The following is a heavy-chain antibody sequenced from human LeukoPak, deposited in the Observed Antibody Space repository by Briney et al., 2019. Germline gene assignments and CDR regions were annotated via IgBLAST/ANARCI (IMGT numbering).Heavy chain of an antibody. J-gene: IGHJ2*01. D-gene: IGHD6-19*01. CDR3: ARHPGSGSGWEILFDL. CDR2: IYPGDSDT. CDR1: GYSFTSYW. V-gene: IGHV5-51*01. Sequence: GESLKISCKGSGYSFTSYWIGWVRQMPGKGLEWMGNIYPGDSDTRYSPSFQGQVTISADKSISTAYLQWSSLKASDTAMYYCARHPGSGSGWEILFDLWGRGTLVTVSS.